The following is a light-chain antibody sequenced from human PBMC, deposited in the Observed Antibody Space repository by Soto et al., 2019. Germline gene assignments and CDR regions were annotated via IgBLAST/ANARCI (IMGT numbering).Light chain of an antibody. Sequence: QSVLTQPASVSVSPGQSITISCTGTSSDIGAYNYVSWYQHHPGKAPKFIIYDVSNRPSGVSDRFSGSKSGNTASLTISRLQAEDEADYYCNYYTSSSTYVFGTGNEVT. CDR1: SSDIGAYNY. V-gene: IGLV2-14*03. CDR3: NYYTSSSTYV. CDR2: DVS. J-gene: IGLJ1*01.